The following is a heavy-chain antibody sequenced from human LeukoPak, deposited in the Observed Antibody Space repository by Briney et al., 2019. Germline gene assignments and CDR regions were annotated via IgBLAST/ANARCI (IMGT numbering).Heavy chain of an antibody. D-gene: IGHD3-10*01. CDR1: GFTFSNHG. Sequence: PGGSLRLSCAASGFTFSNHGMNWVRQAPGKGLEWVSGTSPSGDITYYADSVKGRFTISRDNSKNTLYLEVISLTAEDTAVYYCAKDDAWLRFGEWSQGTLVTVSS. CDR3: AKDDAWLRFGE. J-gene: IGHJ4*02. CDR2: TSPSGDIT. V-gene: IGHV3-23*01.